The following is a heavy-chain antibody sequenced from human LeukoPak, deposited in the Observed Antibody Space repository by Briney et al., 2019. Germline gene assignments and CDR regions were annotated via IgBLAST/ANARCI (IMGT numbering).Heavy chain of an antibody. J-gene: IGHJ3*02. CDR3: AREEGDGYNYRGHERNAFDI. V-gene: IGHV4-31*11. CDR2: IYYSGST. D-gene: IGHD5-24*01. Sequence: PSETLSLTCAVSGGSISSGGYYWSWIRQHPGKGLEWIGYIYYSGSTYYNPSLKSRVTISVDTSKNQFSLKLSSVTAADTAVYYCAREEGDGYNYRGHERNAFDIWGQGTMVTVSS. CDR1: GGSISSGGYY.